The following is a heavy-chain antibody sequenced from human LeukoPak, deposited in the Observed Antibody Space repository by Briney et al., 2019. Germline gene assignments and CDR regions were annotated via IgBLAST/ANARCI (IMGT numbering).Heavy chain of an antibody. V-gene: IGHV4-61*02. CDR3: AREAHMDV. CDR1: GVSISSGSYY. Sequence: SETLSLTCTVSGVSISSGSYYWSWIRQPAGKGLEWIGRIYTSGSTNYNPSLKSRVTISVDTSKNQFSLKLSSVTAADTAVYYCAREAHMDVWGQGTTVTVSS. CDR2: IYTSGST. J-gene: IGHJ6*02.